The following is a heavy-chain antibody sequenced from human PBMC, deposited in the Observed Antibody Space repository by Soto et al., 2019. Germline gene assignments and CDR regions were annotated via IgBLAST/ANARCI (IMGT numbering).Heavy chain of an antibody. CDR1: GGTFSSYT. V-gene: IGHV1-69*02. Sequence: ASVKVSCKASGGTFSSYTISWVRQAPGQGLEWMGRIIPILGIANYAQKFQGRVTITADKSTSTAYMELSSLRSEDTAVYYCARARVEQLVPFDYWGQGTLVTVSS. CDR2: IIPILGIA. CDR3: ARARVEQLVPFDY. D-gene: IGHD6-6*01. J-gene: IGHJ4*02.